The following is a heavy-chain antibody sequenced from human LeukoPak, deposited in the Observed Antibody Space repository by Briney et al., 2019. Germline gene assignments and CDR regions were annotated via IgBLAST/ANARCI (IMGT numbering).Heavy chain of an antibody. CDR1: GYTFTGYY. D-gene: IGHD3-10*01. CDR2: INPNSGGT. Sequence: ASVTVSCKASGYTFTGYYMHWVRQAPGQGLEWMGWINPNSGGTNYAQKFQGRVTMTRDTSISTAYMELSRLRSDDTAVYYCARDLLWFGEFGYWGQGTLVTVSS. J-gene: IGHJ4*02. CDR3: ARDLLWFGEFGY. V-gene: IGHV1-2*02.